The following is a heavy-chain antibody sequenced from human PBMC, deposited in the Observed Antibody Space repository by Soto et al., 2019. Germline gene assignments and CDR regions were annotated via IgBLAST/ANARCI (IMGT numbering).Heavy chain of an antibody. V-gene: IGHV3-23*01. J-gene: IGHJ4*02. CDR1: GFTFSSYA. CDR3: AKAPGITIFGVATTPFDY. CDR2: ISGSGGST. Sequence: EVQLLESGGGLVQPGGSLRLSCAASGFTFSSYAMSWVRQAPGKGLEWVSAISGSGGSTYYADSVKGRFTIPRDNSKNTLYLQMNSLRAEDTAVYYCAKAPGITIFGVATTPFDYWGQGTLVTVSS. D-gene: IGHD3-3*01.